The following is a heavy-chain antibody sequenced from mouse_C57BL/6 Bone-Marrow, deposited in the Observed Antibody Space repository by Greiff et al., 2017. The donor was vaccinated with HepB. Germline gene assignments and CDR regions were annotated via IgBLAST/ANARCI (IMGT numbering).Heavy chain of an antibody. D-gene: IGHD1-1*01. CDR2: IYPGSGST. CDR3: ARGDYGSSYGYYFDY. Sequence: QVQLKEPGAELVKPGASVKMSCKASGYTFTSYWITWVKQRPGQGLEWIGDIYPGSGSTNYNEKFKSKATLTVDTSSSTAYMQLSSLTSEDSAVYYGARGDYGSSYGYYFDYWGQGTTLTVSS. J-gene: IGHJ2*01. CDR1: GYTFTSYW. V-gene: IGHV1-55*01.